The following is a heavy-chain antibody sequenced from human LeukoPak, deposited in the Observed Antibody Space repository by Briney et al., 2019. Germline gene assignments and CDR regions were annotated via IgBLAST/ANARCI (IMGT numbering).Heavy chain of an antibody. J-gene: IGHJ4*02. CDR2: ISYDGNNK. Sequence: PGGSLRLSCAASGFTFNSYSMHWVRQAPGKGLEWVAVISYDGNNKYYADSVKGRFTISRDNSKNTLYLQMNSLRAEDTAVYYCAKEVGGAAAEYYFDYWGQGTLVTVSS. CDR1: GFTFNSYS. D-gene: IGHD6-13*01. V-gene: IGHV3-30-3*01. CDR3: AKEVGGAAAEYYFDY.